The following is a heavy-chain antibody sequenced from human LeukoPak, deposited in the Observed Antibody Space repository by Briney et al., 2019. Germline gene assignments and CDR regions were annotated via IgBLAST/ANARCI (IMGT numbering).Heavy chain of an antibody. V-gene: IGHV3-7*01. CDR3: ARDAIVVVPAAMVYYYYGMDV. J-gene: IGHJ6*02. Sequence: PGGSLRLSCAASGFTFSSYWMSWVRQTPQKGLEWVANIKEDGSEKYYVDSVKGRFTISRENTKNSLYLQMNSLRAEDTAVYYCARDAIVVVPAAMVYYYYGMDVWGQGTTVTVSS. D-gene: IGHD2-2*01. CDR2: IKEDGSEK. CDR1: GFTFSSYW.